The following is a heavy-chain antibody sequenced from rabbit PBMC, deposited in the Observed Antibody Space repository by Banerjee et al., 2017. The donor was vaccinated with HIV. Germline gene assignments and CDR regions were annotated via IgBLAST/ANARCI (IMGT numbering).Heavy chain of an antibody. J-gene: IGHJ4*01. CDR2: IVGSSSGFT. CDR3: ARDLAGAIGWNFYL. Sequence: QSLEESGGDLVKPGASLTLTCTASGFSFSSSDYMCWVRQAPGKGLEWISCIVGSSSGFTYSATWAKGRFTCSKTSSTTVTLQMTSLTVADTATYFCARDLAGAIGWNFYLWGPGTLVTVS. D-gene: IGHD4-1*01. CDR1: GFSFSSSDY. V-gene: IGHV1S40*01.